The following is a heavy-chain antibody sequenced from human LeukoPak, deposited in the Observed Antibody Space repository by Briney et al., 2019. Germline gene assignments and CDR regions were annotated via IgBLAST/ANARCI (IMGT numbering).Heavy chain of an antibody. Sequence: GGSLRLSCAASGFTFSSYAMHWVRQAPGKGLEYVSAISSNGGSTYYANSVKGRFTISRDNSKNTLYLQMGSLRAEDMAVYYCARDRELYYYYGMDVWGQGTTVTVSS. V-gene: IGHV3-64*01. CDR2: ISSNGGST. CDR1: GFTFSSYA. CDR3: ARDRELYYYYGMDV. D-gene: IGHD1-26*01. J-gene: IGHJ6*02.